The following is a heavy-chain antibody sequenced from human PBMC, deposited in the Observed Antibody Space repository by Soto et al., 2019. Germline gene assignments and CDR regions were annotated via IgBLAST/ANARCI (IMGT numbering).Heavy chain of an antibody. D-gene: IGHD6-19*01. CDR3: AKGPHTNVGWPYYFES. Sequence: GGSLRLSCVASGFSLANYPMNWVRQTPGKGLEWISYSSPRGDTIYYTDSVEGRFTISRDNARNSLSLHMSSLRDEDSALYYCAKGPHTNVGWPYYFESWGQGVPVTVSS. V-gene: IGHV3-48*02. CDR2: SSPRGDTI. J-gene: IGHJ4*02. CDR1: GFSLANYP.